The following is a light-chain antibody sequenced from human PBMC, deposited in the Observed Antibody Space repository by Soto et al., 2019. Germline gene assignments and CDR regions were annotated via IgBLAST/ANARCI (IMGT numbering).Light chain of an antibody. V-gene: IGLV1-40*01. Sequence: QSVLTQPASVSGTPGQRVTISCTGSSSNIGADNDVHWYQQHPGTAPKLLIYGNSNRPSGVPDRFSGSKSGTSASLAIAGLQAEDEGDYYCQSYDGSLSLVFGGGTKVTVL. CDR2: GNS. CDR1: SSNIGADND. J-gene: IGLJ3*02. CDR3: QSYDGSLSLV.